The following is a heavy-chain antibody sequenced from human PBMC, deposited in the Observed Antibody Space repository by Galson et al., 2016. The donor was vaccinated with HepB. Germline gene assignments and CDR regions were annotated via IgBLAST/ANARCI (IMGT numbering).Heavy chain of an antibody. CDR2: TYYRSKWYN. CDR3: ARGVGPRTDPALCFLQGPGRFDY. V-gene: IGHV6-1*01. D-gene: IGHD3-16*01. J-gene: IGHJ4*02. CDR1: GDSVSSNSAA. Sequence: AISGDSVSSNSAAWNWIRQSPSRGLEWLGRTYYRSKWYNDFAVSVTSRINIKPDRSKNQFSLQLNSVPPEDTVVYYFARGVGPRTDPALCFLQGPGRFDYWGQGSLVTVSS.